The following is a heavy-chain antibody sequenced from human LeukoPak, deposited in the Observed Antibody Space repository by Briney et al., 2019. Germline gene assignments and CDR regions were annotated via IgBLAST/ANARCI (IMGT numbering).Heavy chain of an antibody. J-gene: IGHJ2*01. CDR3: ARDKYYYDSSGYYEDHWYFDL. Sequence: QPGGSLRLSCAASGFTFSSYSMNWVRQAPGKGLEWVSYISSSSSTIYYADSVKGRFTISRDNAKNSLYLQMNSLRAEDTAVYYCARDKYYYDSSGYYEDHWYFDLWGRGTLVTASS. CDR2: ISSSSSTI. D-gene: IGHD3-22*01. V-gene: IGHV3-48*01. CDR1: GFTFSSYS.